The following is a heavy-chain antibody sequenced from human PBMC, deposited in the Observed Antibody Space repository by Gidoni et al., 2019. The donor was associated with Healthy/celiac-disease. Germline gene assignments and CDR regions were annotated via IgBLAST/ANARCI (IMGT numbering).Heavy chain of an antibody. D-gene: IGHD1-26*01. J-gene: IGHJ3*02. CDR3: ARPSLWVDAFDI. V-gene: IGHV3-74*01. CDR2: INSDGSST. Sequence: EVQLVESGGGLVKPGWYLRLYCEASGFTFSSYWMHWVRQAPGQGLVWVLRINSDGSSTSYAASVKVRFTISRANAKHTLYLQMNSLRAEDTAVYSCARPSLWVDAFDIWGQGTMVTVSS. CDR1: GFTFSSYW.